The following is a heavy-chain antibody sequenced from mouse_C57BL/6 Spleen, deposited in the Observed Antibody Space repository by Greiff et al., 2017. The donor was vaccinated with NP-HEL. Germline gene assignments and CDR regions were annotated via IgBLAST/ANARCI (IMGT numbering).Heavy chain of an antibody. J-gene: IGHJ4*01. Sequence: EVQVVESGGGLVQPKGSLKLSCAASGFSFNTYAMNWVRQAPGTGLEWVARIRSKSNNYATYYADSVKDRFTISRDDSESMLYLQMNNLKTEDTAMYYCVRAYYSNSYYAMDYWGQGTSVTVSS. CDR3: VRAYYSNSYYAMDY. V-gene: IGHV10-1*01. CDR1: GFSFNTYA. D-gene: IGHD2-5*01. CDR2: IRSKSNNYAT.